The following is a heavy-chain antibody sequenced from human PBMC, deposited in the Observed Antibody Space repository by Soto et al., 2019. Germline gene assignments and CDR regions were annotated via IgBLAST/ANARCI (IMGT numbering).Heavy chain of an antibody. Sequence: SVKVSCKASGGTFSSYTISWVRQAPGQGLEWMGRIIPILGIANYAQKFQGRVTITADKSTSTAYMELSSLRSEDTAVYYCASRGEYFDWLFNDYYYYYGMDVWG. CDR3: ASRGEYFDWLFNDYYYYYGMDV. CDR1: GGTFSSYT. V-gene: IGHV1-69*02. D-gene: IGHD3-9*01. J-gene: IGHJ6*02. CDR2: IIPILGIA.